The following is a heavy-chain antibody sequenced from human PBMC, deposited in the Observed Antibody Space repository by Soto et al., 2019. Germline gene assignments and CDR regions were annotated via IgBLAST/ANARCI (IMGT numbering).Heavy chain of an antibody. Sequence: ASVKVSCKASGYTFTSYYMHWVRQAPGQGLEWMGIINPSGGSTSYAQKCQGRVTMTRDTSASTAYMELSSLRSEDTAVYYCAGLEPAAGRVNWGQGALVTVSS. J-gene: IGHJ4*02. V-gene: IGHV1-46*01. D-gene: IGHD6-13*01. CDR3: AGLEPAAGRVN. CDR2: INPSGGST. CDR1: GYTFTSYY.